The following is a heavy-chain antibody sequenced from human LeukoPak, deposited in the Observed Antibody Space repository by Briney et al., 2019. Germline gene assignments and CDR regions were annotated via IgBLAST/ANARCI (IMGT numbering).Heavy chain of an antibody. CDR3: ARDPLTMVRGVADY. V-gene: IGHV3-66*01. CDR2: IYSSGTT. CDR1: GFTVSSNY. D-gene: IGHD3-10*01. J-gene: IGHJ4*02. Sequence: PGGSLRLSCAASGFTVSSNYMSWVRQAPGKGLEWVSVIYSSGTTYYADSVKGRFTISRDNAKNSLYLQMNSLRAEDTAVYYCARDPLTMVRGVADYWGQGTLVTVSS.